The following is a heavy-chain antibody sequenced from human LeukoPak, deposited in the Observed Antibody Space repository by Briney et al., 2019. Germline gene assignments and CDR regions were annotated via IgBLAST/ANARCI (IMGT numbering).Heavy chain of an antibody. J-gene: IGHJ4*02. V-gene: IGHV4-59*01. Sequence: SETLSLTCTVFGGSISSYYWSWIRQPPGKGLEWIGYIYYSGSTNYNPSLKSRVTISVDTSKNQFSLKLSSVTAADTAVYYCARDHEAGGYSYGPVYWGQGTLVTVSS. CDR2: IYYSGST. CDR1: GGSISSYY. CDR3: ARDHEAGGYSYGPVY. D-gene: IGHD5-18*01.